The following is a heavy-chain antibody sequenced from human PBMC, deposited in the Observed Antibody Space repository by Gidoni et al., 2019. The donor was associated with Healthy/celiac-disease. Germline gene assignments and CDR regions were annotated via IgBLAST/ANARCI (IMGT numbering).Heavy chain of an antibody. CDR2: IFSNDEK. Sequence: QVTLTESGPVLVKPTETLTLTCTVSGFSLSHARMGVSWIRQPPGKALEWLAHIFSNDEKSYSPSLKSRLTISKDTSKSQVVLTMTNMDPVDTATYYCARIPTLRLGIDYYYWYFDLWGRGTLVTVSS. CDR1: GFSLSHARMG. CDR3: ARIPTLRLGIDYYYWYFDL. J-gene: IGHJ2*01. V-gene: IGHV2-26*01. D-gene: IGHD7-27*01.